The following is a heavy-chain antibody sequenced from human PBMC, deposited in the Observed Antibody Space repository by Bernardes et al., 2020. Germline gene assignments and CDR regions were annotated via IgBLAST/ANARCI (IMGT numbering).Heavy chain of an antibody. V-gene: IGHV4-31*03. Sequence: SETLSLTCTVSGGSISSGGYYWSWIRQHPGKGLEWIGYIYYSGSTYYNPSLKSRVTISVDTSKNQFSLKLSSVTAADTAVYYCARVGYSGYDDDTYWGQGTLVTVSS. CDR1: GGSISSGGYY. D-gene: IGHD5-12*01. CDR2: IYYSGST. J-gene: IGHJ4*02. CDR3: ARVGYSGYDDDTY.